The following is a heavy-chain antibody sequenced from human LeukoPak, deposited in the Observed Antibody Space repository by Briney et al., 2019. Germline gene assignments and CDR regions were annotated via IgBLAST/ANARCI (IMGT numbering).Heavy chain of an antibody. V-gene: IGHV3-30*18. D-gene: IGHD1-26*01. CDR1: GFTFSSYG. CDR2: ISYDGSNK. J-gene: IGHJ4*02. CDR3: AKDSGSGNNDY. Sequence: GGSLRLSCAASGFTFSSYGMHWVRQAPGKGLEWVAVISYDGSNKYYADSVKGRFTISRDNSKNTLYLQMNSLRAEDTAVYYCAKDSGSGNNDYWGQGTLVTVSS.